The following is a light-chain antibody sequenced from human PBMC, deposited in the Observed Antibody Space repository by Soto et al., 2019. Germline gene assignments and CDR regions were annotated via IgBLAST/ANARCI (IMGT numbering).Light chain of an antibody. CDR2: KAS. Sequence: IQMTQSPSTLSASVLDIVTITCRASQSISSWLDWYQQKPGKAPKLLICKASSLESGVPSRFSGSGSGTEFTLTISSLQPDDFATYYCQQYNSFTWTFGQGTKVDIK. J-gene: IGKJ1*01. CDR3: QQYNSFTWT. CDR1: QSISSW. V-gene: IGKV1-5*03.